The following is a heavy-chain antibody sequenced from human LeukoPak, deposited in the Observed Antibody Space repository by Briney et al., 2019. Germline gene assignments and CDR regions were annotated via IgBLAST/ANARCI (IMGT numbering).Heavy chain of an antibody. J-gene: IGHJ4*02. CDR1: GFTVSSND. V-gene: IGHV3-53*01. Sequence: GGALRLSCAASGFTVSSNDMSWVRQAPGKWLEWVSRIHAGGTTDYADSVKGRFSISRDNSKNTVYLQMNSLRAEDTAIYYCARDWRLRAAVGTLYFDYWGQGTLVTVSS. D-gene: IGHD6-13*01. CDR2: IHAGGTT. CDR3: ARDWRLRAAVGTLYFDY.